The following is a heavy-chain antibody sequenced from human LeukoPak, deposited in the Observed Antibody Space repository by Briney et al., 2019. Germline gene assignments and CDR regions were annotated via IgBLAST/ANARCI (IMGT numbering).Heavy chain of an antibody. CDR1: GYSISSGYY. CDR3: AREAFSSGYYDDY. V-gene: IGHV4-38-2*02. J-gene: IGHJ4*02. D-gene: IGHD3-22*01. CDR2: IFHSGST. Sequence: PSETLSLTCTVSGYSISSGYYWGWIRQPPGKGLEWIGSIFHSGSTYYNPSLKSRVTMSVDMSKNQFSLKLNSVTAADTAMYYCAREAFSSGYYDDYWGQGTLVTVSS.